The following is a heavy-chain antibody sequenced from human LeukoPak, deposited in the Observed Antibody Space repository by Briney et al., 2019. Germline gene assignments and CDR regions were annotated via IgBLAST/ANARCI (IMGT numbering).Heavy chain of an antibody. J-gene: IGHJ4*02. CDR1: GDSVSSNSAA. D-gene: IGHD2-2*01. V-gene: IGHV6-1*01. CDR3: ASGRLSAADMRY. CDR2: TYYRSKWYN. Sequence: SQTLSLTCAISGDSVSSNSAAWNWSRQSPSRGLEWLGRTYYRSKWYNDYAVSVKSRITINPDTSKNQFSLQLNSVTPEDTAVYYCASGRLSAADMRYWGQGTLVTVSS.